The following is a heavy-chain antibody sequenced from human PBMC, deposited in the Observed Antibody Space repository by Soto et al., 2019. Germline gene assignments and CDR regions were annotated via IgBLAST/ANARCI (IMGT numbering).Heavy chain of an antibody. CDR3: AKERSRGWSFDY. CDR2: ISGRGDST. J-gene: IGHJ4*02. CDR1: GFTFSTYA. Sequence: EVQLLESGGGLVQPGGSLRLSCAASGFTFSTYAMNWVRQAPGKGLEWVSGISGRGDSTYYADSVKGRFTVSRDNSKNTLYLQMNSLRAEDTAVFYCAKERSRGWSFDYWGQGTLVTVSS. D-gene: IGHD6-19*01. V-gene: IGHV3-23*01.